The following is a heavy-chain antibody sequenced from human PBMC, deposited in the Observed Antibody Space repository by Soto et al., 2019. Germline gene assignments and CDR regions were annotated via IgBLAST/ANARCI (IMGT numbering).Heavy chain of an antibody. J-gene: IGHJ4*02. CDR2: INHSGST. Sequence: SEILSLTCAVYGGSFSGYYLSWIRQPPGKGLEWIGEINHSGSTNYNPSLKSRVTISVDTSKNQFSLKLSSVTAADTAVYYCAREAGDSSGWPFDYWGQGTLVTVS. V-gene: IGHV4-34*01. CDR1: GGSFSGYY. CDR3: AREAGDSSGWPFDY. D-gene: IGHD6-19*01.